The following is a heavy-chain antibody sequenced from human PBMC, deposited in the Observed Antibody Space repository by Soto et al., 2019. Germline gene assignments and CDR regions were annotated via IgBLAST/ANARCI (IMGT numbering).Heavy chain of an antibody. CDR2: IYYRGTT. CDR3: ARGGSSPYHDHEFDF. J-gene: IGHJ4*02. V-gene: IGHV4-59*01. D-gene: IGHD6-13*01. Sequence: WTWIRKPPGQGPEWIGCIYYRGTTNYNASFNSRVTISLDTSKNQFSLKLTSVTTADTAVYYCARGGSSPYHDHEFDFWGQGILVTVSS.